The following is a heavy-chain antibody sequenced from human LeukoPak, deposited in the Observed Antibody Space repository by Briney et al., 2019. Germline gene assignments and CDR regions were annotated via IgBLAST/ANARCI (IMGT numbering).Heavy chain of an antibody. J-gene: IGHJ4*02. D-gene: IGHD3-3*01. CDR3: ARGLDDFWSEYYTKELDY. Sequence: SVKVSCKASGGTFSSYAISWVRQAPGQGLEWMGGIIPIFGTANYAQKFQGRVTMTRDTSTSTVYMELSSLRSEDTAVYYCARGLDDFWSEYYTKELDYWGQGTLVTVSS. CDR1: GGTFSSYA. CDR2: IIPIFGTA. V-gene: IGHV1-69*05.